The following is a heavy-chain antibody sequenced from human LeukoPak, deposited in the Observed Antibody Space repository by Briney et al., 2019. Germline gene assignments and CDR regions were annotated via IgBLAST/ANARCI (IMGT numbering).Heavy chain of an antibody. V-gene: IGHV3-43*02. CDR3: GKGTIDNVDY. D-gene: IGHD1-1*01. J-gene: IGHJ4*02. CDR2: ISADGTNR. CDR1: GFSFDDYA. Sequence: GGSLRLSCAASGFSFDDYAMHWVRQAPGKGLEWVSLISADGTNRYYADSVKGRFTISRDNSRNSLYLQMNSLRSEDTALYYCGKGTIDNVDYWGQGTLVTVYS.